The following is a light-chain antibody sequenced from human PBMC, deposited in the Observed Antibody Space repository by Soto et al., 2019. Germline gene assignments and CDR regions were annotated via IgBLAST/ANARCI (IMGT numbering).Light chain of an antibody. Sequence: VLTLSLATLSLSPRERATLYCRASQSISRFVAWFQQKPGHSPRLLIYDASNRATGIPARFSGSGSGTGFTLTISSLQSEDLALYYCQQYNNWPPITFGQGTRLEL. CDR1: QSISRF. CDR2: DAS. J-gene: IGKJ5*01. V-gene: IGKV3D-15*01. CDR3: QQYNNWPPIT.